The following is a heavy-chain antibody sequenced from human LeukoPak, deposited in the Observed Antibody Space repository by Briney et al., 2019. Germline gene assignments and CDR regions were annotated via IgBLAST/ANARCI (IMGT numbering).Heavy chain of an antibody. CDR3: ARDSNDFWSGYYPDNWFDP. V-gene: IGHV1-2*02. D-gene: IGHD3-3*01. CDR2: INPNSGGT. Sequence: ASVKVSCKASGYTFTGYYMHWVRQAPGQGLEWMGWINPNSGGTNYAQKFQGRVTMTRDTSISTAYMELSRLRSDDTAVYYCARDSNDFWSGYYPDNWFDPWGQGTPVTVSS. CDR1: GYTFTGYY. J-gene: IGHJ5*02.